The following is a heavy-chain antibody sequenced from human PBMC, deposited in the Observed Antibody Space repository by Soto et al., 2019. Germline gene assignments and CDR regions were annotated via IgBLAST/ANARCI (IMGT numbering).Heavy chain of an antibody. J-gene: IGHJ4*02. Sequence: PSETLSLTCTFSGGSISSYYWSWIRQPPGKGLEWIGYIYYSGSTNYNPSLKSRVTISVDTSKNQFSLKLSSVTAADTAVYYCARHSDVLRYFASWGQGTLVTVSS. CDR2: IYYSGST. V-gene: IGHV4-59*08. CDR3: ARHSDVLRYFAS. D-gene: IGHD3-9*01. CDR1: GGSISSYY.